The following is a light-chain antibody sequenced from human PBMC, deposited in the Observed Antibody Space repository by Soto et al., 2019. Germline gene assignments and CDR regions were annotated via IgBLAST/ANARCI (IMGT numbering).Light chain of an antibody. V-gene: IGKV3-15*01. CDR2: GAS. J-gene: IGKJ5*01. CDR1: QSVSSN. Sequence: EIVMTQSPATLSVSPGERATLSCRASQSVSSNLAWYQQKPGQAPRLLIYGASTRAPDIPARFTGSGSGTEFTLTISTLQSEDFAVYYCQQYNNWPPVTFGQGTRLEIK. CDR3: QQYNNWPPVT.